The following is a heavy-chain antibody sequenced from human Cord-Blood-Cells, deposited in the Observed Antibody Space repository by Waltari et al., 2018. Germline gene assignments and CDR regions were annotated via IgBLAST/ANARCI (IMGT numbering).Heavy chain of an antibody. Sequence: QVQLVQSGAEVKKPGASVKVSCKASGYTFTGYYMHWVRQAPGQGLEWMGRINPNSGGTNYAQKFQGRVTMTRDTSISTAFMELSRLRSDDTAVYYCARSYGAAGTCFQHWGQGTLVTVSS. CDR3: ARSYGAAGTCFQH. D-gene: IGHD6-13*01. J-gene: IGHJ1*01. CDR2: INPNSGGT. CDR1: GYTFTGYY. V-gene: IGHV1-2*06.